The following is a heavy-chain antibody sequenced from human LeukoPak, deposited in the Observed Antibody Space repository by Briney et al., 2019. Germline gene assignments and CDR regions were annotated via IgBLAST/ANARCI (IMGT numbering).Heavy chain of an antibody. J-gene: IGHJ4*02. V-gene: IGHV3-33*01. CDR3: ARGNGVVVVAATRGLLDY. CDR2: IWYDGSNK. Sequence: PGGSLRLSCAASGFTFSSYGMHWVRQAPGKGLEWVAVIWYDGSNKYYADSVKGRFTISRDNSKKTLYLQMNSLRAEDTAVYYCARGNGVVVVAATRGLLDYWGQGTLVTVSS. D-gene: IGHD2-15*01. CDR1: GFTFSSYG.